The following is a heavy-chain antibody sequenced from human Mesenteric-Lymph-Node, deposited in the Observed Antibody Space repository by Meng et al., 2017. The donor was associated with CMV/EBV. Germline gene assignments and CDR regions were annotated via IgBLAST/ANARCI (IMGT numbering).Heavy chain of an antibody. CDR2: IIPILGIA. CDR3: ARVYYDILTGYNYFDY. CDR1: GYTFTSYD. D-gene: IGHD3-9*01. Sequence: SVKVSCRASGYTFTSYDINWVRQATGQGLEWMGWIIPILGIANYAQKFQGRVTITADKSTSTAYMELSSLRSEDTAVYYCARVYYDILTGYNYFDYWGQGTLVTVSS. J-gene: IGHJ4*02. V-gene: IGHV1-69*10.